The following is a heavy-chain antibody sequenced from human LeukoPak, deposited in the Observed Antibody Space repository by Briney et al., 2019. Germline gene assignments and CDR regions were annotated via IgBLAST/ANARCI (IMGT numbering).Heavy chain of an antibody. CDR3: ARRRMGVVVPAFDY. V-gene: IGHV4-34*01. CDR2: INHSGST. D-gene: IGHD2-2*01. CDR1: GGSFSGYY. Sequence: PSETLSLTCAVYGGSFSGYYWSWIRQPPGKGLEGIGEINHSGSTNYNPPLKSRVTISVDTSKNQFALNLSSVTAADTAVYYCARRRMGVVVPAFDYWGQGTLVTVSS. J-gene: IGHJ4*02.